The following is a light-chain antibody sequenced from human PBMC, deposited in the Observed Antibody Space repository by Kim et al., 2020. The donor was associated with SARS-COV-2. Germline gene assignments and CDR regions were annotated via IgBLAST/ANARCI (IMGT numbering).Light chain of an antibody. Sequence: SYELTQPPSVSVSPGQTATITCSADNLGDKYVCWYQQKAGQSPVLVIYEDVKRPSGIPARLSGSNSGHTATLTISGTQPMDEADYYCQSWDADHIVFGGG. CDR2: EDV. CDR3: QSWDADHIV. CDR1: NLGDKY. J-gene: IGLJ2*01. V-gene: IGLV3-1*01.